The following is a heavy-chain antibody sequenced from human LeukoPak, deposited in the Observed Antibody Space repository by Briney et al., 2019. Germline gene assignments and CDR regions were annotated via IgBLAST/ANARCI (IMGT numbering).Heavy chain of an antibody. D-gene: IGHD6-6*01. V-gene: IGHV3-23*01. CDR2: ISGSGGST. J-gene: IGHJ4*02. CDR3: AKRILVPGGYYFDY. Sequence: GGSLRLSCAASGFTFSSYAMSWVRQAPGKGLEWVSAISGSGGSTYYADSVKGRFTISRDNSKNTLYLQMNSLRAEVTAVYYCAKRILVPGGYYFDYWGQGALVTVSS. CDR1: GFTFSSYA.